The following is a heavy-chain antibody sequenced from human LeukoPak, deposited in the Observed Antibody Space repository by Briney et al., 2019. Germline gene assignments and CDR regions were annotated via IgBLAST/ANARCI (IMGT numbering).Heavy chain of an antibody. CDR1: GFTFSSYA. J-gene: IGHJ4*02. CDR2: ISGSGGGT. CDR3: AKDVLQYLPYYLDY. Sequence: GGSLRLSCAASGFTFSSYAMSWVRQAPGKGLEWVSAISGSGGGTYYADSVKGRFTISRDNSKNTLYLQMNNLRAKDTAVYYCAKDVLQYLPYYLDYWGQGTLVTVSS. V-gene: IGHV3-23*01. D-gene: IGHD4-4*01.